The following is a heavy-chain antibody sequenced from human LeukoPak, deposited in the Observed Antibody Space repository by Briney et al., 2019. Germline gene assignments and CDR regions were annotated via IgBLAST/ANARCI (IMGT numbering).Heavy chain of an antibody. D-gene: IGHD6-13*01. CDR1: GFTFSDYY. J-gene: IGHJ4*02. Sequence: GGSLRLSCAASGFTFSDYYMSWIRQAPGKGLEWVSYISSSSSYTNYADSVKGRFTIFRDNAKNSLYLQMNSLRAEDTAVYYCARVTSIAAAGTYDYWGQGTLVTVSS. CDR3: ARVTSIAAAGTYDY. V-gene: IGHV3-11*06. CDR2: ISSSSSYT.